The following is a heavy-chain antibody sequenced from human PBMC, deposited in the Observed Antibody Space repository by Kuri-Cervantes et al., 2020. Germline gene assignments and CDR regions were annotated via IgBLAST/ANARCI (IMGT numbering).Heavy chain of an antibody. CDR3: VVGGDGYGNFEY. CDR1: GFTFSSYA. J-gene: IGHJ4*02. D-gene: IGHD5-18*01. V-gene: IGHV3-23*01. CDR2: ISDSGGRT. Sequence: GESLKISCAASGFTFSSYAMSWVRQAPGKGLEWVSAISDSGGRTYFADSVKGRFTISRDNSKNTLFLKLNSLRAEDTAVYYCVVGGDGYGNFEYWGQGTLVTVSS.